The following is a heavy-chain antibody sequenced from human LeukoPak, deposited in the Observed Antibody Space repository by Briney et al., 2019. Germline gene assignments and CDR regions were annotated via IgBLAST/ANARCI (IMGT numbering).Heavy chain of an antibody. CDR3: ARDYESGY. CDR2: ISSSSSTI. J-gene: IGHJ4*02. Sequence: GGSLRLSCAASGFTFDDYAMHWVRQAPGKGLEWVSYISSSSSTIYYADSVKGRFTISRNNAKNSLYLQMNSLRAEDTAVYYCARDYESGYWGQGTLVTVSS. CDR1: GFTFDDYA. D-gene: IGHD3-22*01. V-gene: IGHV3-48*01.